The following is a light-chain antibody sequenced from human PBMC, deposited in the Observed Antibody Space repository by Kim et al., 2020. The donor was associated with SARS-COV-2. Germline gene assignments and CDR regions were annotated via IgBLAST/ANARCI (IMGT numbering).Light chain of an antibody. CDR3: SSYTSSITLV. J-gene: IGLJ2*01. Sequence: QSALTQPASVSGSPGQSITISCTGTSSDVGCYNYVSWYQQHPGKAPKLMIYDVSNRPSGVSNRFSGSKSGNTASLTISGLQAEDEADYYCSSYTSSITLVFGGGTQLTVL. CDR1: SSDVGCYNY. V-gene: IGLV2-14*03. CDR2: DVS.